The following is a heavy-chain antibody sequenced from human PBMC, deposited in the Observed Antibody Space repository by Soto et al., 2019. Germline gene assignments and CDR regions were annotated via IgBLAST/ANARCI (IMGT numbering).Heavy chain of an antibody. D-gene: IGHD2-8*01. CDR3: AKDGVLVSAEYFQH. Sequence: QVQLVESGGGVVQPGRSLRLSCAASGFTFSSYGMHWVRQAPGKGLEWVAVISYDGSNKYYADSVKGRFTISRDNSKKTLYLQMSSLRVEDTAVYYCAKDGVLVSAEYFQHWGQGTLVTVSS. J-gene: IGHJ1*01. CDR2: ISYDGSNK. V-gene: IGHV3-30*18. CDR1: GFTFSSYG.